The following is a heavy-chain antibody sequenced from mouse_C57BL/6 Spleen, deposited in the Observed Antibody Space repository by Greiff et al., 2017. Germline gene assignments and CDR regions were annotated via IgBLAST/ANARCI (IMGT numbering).Heavy chain of an antibody. V-gene: IGHV1-15*01. Sequence: VQLLQSGAELVRPGASVTLSCKASGYTFTDYEMHWVKQTPVHGLEWIGAIDTETGGTAYNQKFKGKAILTADKSYSTTYMELHSLTSEDAAVYYCTRGYYAMDDWGQGTSVTVSS. J-gene: IGHJ4*01. CDR1: GYTFTDYE. CDR2: IDTETGGT. CDR3: TRGYYAMDD.